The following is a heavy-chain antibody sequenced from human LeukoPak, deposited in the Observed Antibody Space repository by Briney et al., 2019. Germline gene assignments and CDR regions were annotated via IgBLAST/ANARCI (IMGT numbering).Heavy chain of an antibody. CDR3: ARGYCSSTSCYQENWFDP. V-gene: IGHV1-69*05. Sequence: SVKVSCKASGGTFSSYAISWVRQAPGQGLEWMGGIIPIFGTANYAQKFQGGVTITTDESTSTAYMELSSLRSEDTAVYYCARGYCSSTSCYQENWFDPWGQGTLVTVSS. CDR1: GGTFSSYA. J-gene: IGHJ5*02. CDR2: IIPIFGTA. D-gene: IGHD2-2*01.